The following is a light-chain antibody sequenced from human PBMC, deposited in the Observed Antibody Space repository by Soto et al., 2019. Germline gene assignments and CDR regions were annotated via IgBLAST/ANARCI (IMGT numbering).Light chain of an antibody. CDR1: QSISIY. V-gene: IGKV1-33*01. CDR3: QQANPFPLT. CDR2: DAS. J-gene: IGKJ4*02. Sequence: DMQLTQSPSSLSASVGDRVTITCRASQSISIYLHWYQQKPGKAPKLLIYDASTLEGGVPSRFSGSGSATNFTFTINHPQPEEVATYYCQQANPFPLTFGGGTKVEIK.